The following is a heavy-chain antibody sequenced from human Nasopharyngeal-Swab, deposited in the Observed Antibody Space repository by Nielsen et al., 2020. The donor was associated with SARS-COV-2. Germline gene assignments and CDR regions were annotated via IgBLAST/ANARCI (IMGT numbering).Heavy chain of an antibody. CDR1: GGSISSGDYY. J-gene: IGHJ5*02. V-gene: IGHV4-30-4*01. CDR3: ARGLTCSGGSCYSEWFDP. Sequence: SETLSLTCTVSGGSISSGDYYWSWIRQPPGKGLEWIGYIYYSGSTYYNPSLKSRVTISVDTSKNQFSLKPSSVTAADTAVYYCARGLTCSGGSCYSEWFDPWGQGTLVTVSS. D-gene: IGHD2-15*01. CDR2: IYYSGST.